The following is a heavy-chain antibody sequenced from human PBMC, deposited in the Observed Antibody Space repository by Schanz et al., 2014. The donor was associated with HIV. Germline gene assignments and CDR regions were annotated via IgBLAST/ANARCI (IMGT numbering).Heavy chain of an antibody. CDR1: GYTFSTYG. Sequence: QVQLVQSGDEVKKPGASVKVSCKASGYTFSTYGISWVRQAPGQGLEWMGGIIPIFGTTNYAQKFQGRVTITADESTSTAYMELSRLRAEDTAVYYCARTDYDILTGYSLGYYGMDVWGQGTTVTVSS. J-gene: IGHJ6*02. CDR2: IIPIFGTT. D-gene: IGHD3-9*01. V-gene: IGHV1-69*13. CDR3: ARTDYDILTGYSLGYYGMDV.